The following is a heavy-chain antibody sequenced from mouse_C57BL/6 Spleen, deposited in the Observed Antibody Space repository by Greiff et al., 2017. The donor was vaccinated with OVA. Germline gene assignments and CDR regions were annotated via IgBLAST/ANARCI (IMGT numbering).Heavy chain of an antibody. CDR2: IWGVGST. D-gene: IGHD6-1*01. Sequence: VQVVESGPGLVAPSQSLSITCTVSGFSLTSYGVDWVRQSPGKGLEWLGVIWGVGSTNYNSALKSRLSISKDNSKSQVFLKMNSLQTDDTAMYYCASLSRGYAMDYWGQGTSVTVSS. V-gene: IGHV2-6*01. J-gene: IGHJ4*01. CDR1: GFSLTSYG. CDR3: ASLSRGYAMDY.